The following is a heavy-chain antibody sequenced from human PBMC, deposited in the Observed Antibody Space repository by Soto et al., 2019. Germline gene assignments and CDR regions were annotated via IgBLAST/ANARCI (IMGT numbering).Heavy chain of an antibody. CDR3: ARAHYGDYAYGMDV. CDR2: IYHSGST. CDR1: GGYICSGGYS. Sequence: PSETLSLTCAVSGGYICSGGYSWSWIRQPPGKGLEWIGYIYHSGSTYYNPSLKSRVTISVDRSKNQFSLKLSSVTAADTAVYYCARAHYGDYAYGMDVWGQGTTVTVS. D-gene: IGHD4-17*01. V-gene: IGHV4-30-2*01. J-gene: IGHJ6*02.